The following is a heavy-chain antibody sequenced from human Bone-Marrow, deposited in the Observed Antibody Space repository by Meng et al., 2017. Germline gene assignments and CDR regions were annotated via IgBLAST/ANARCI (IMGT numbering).Heavy chain of an antibody. J-gene: IGHJ5*02. CDR1: GYTFTSYD. V-gene: IGHV1-8*01. CDR3: ARGSNWFDP. Sequence: QVEPVQSGAEVKKPGASVKVSCKASGYTFTSYDINWVRQATGQGLEWMGWMDPNSGNTGYAQKFQGRVTLTRNTSISTAYMELSSLRSEGTAVYYCARGSNWFDPWGQGTLVTVSS. CDR2: MDPNSGNT.